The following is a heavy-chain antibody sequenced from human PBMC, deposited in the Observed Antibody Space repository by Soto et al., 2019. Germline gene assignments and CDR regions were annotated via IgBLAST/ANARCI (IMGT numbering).Heavy chain of an antibody. CDR1: GGSLQTKGW. V-gene: IGHV4-4*02. J-gene: IGHJ4*02. D-gene: IGHD3-10*01. Sequence: SETLSPTCTGSGGSLQTKGWWSLGRQPAGKGLEWIGEIFHNGNTYYNPSLQSQVTMSVDKSKNQFSLMLTSVTAADTAMYYCARDAAVPGEADRFDYWGQGILVTVSS. CDR3: ARDAAVPGEADRFDY. CDR2: IFHNGNT.